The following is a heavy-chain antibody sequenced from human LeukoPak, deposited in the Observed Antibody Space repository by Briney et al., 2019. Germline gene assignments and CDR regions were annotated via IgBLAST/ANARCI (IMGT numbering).Heavy chain of an antibody. J-gene: IGHJ5*02. V-gene: IGHV4-34*01. CDR2: INHSGST. CDR3: ARGFRRRVMRVNWFDP. Sequence: PSETLSLTCAVYGGSFSGYYWSWIRQPPGKRLEWIGEINHSGSTNYNPSLKSRVTISVDTSKNQFSLKLSSVTAADTAVYYCARGFRRRVMRVNWFDPWGQGTLVTVSS. CDR1: GGSFSGYY. D-gene: IGHD2-21*01.